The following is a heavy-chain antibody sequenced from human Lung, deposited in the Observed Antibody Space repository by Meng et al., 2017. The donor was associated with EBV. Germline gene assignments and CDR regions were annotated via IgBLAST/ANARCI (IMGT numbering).Heavy chain of an antibody. CDR1: GGSICSGGYY. CDR2: IYYSGST. J-gene: IGHJ4*02. V-gene: IGHV4-31*02. CDR3: ARNYYFDY. Sequence: VKRQGPVPGLVKPSRTSALTGPGSGGSICSGGYYWSWIRQHPGKGLEWIGYIYYSGSTYYNPSLKSRVTISVDTSKNQFSLRLSSVTAADTAVYYCARNYYFDYWGQGTLVTVSS.